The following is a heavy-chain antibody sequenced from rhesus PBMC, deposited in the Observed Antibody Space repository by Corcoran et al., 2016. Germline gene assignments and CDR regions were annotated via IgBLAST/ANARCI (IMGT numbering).Heavy chain of an antibody. J-gene: IGHJ3*01. V-gene: IGHV2S1*01. CDR2: IYWDDDK. CDR3: ARVEAAAGTGAFDF. Sequence: QVTLKESGPALVKPTQTLTLTCTFSGFSLSTSGMGVGWIRQPPGKALEWLASIYWDDDKYYSTTLKSRLTITKDTSKNQVVLTMTNMDPVDTATYYCARVEAAAGTGAFDFWGQGLRVTVSS. CDR1: GFSLSTSGMG. D-gene: IGHD6-31*01.